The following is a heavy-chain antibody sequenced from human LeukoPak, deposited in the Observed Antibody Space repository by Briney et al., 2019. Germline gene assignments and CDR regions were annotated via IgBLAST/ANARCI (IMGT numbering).Heavy chain of an antibody. J-gene: IGHJ4*02. Sequence: PGGSLRLSCAASGFIFSSNWMHWVRQAPGKGLVWVSRISNDGSSTTYADSVKGRFTISRDNAKNTLYLQMNSLRAEDTAVYYCARDPSQTYYFDHWGQGTLVTVSS. CDR3: ARDPSQTYYFDH. V-gene: IGHV3-74*01. CDR1: GFIFSSNW. CDR2: ISNDGSST.